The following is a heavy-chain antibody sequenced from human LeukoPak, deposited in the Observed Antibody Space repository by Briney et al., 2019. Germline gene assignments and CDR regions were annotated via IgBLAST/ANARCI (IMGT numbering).Heavy chain of an antibody. CDR1: GFTFSSYW. Sequence: TGGSLRLSCAASGFTFSSYWMHWVRQAPGKGLVGVSRINSDGSSTSYADSVKGRFTISRDNAKNTLYLQMNSLRAEDTAVYYCARGPRGDDIVVVPAADIDYWGQGTLVTVSS. CDR2: INSDGSST. D-gene: IGHD2-2*01. V-gene: IGHV3-74*01. J-gene: IGHJ4*02. CDR3: ARGPRGDDIVVVPAADIDY.